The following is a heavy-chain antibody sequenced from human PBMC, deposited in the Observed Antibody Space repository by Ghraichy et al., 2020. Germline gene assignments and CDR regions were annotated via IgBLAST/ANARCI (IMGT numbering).Heavy chain of an antibody. J-gene: IGHJ4*02. CDR2: INHSGST. V-gene: IGHV4-34*01. D-gene: IGHD3-22*01. Sequence: SETLSLTCAVYGGSFSGYYWSWIRQPPGKGLEWIGEINHSGSTNYNPSLKSRVTISVDTSKNQFSLKLSSVTAADTAVYYCARGRYYDSSGYYWVKYYFDYWGQGTLVTVSS. CDR3: ARGRYYDSSGYYWVKYYFDY. CDR1: GGSFSGYY.